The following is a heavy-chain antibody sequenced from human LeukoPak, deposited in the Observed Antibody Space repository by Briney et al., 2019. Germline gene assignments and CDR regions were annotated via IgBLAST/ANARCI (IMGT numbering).Heavy chain of an antibody. Sequence: TGGSLRLSCAASGFTFSNAWMSWVRQAPGKGPEWVASIKRDGSEKYYADSVKGRFTISRDNAKNSLYLQMNSLRAEDTAIYYCAIDRRYWGQGTLVTVSS. CDR3: AIDRRY. J-gene: IGHJ4*02. V-gene: IGHV3-7*01. CDR2: IKRDGSEK. CDR1: GFTFSNAW.